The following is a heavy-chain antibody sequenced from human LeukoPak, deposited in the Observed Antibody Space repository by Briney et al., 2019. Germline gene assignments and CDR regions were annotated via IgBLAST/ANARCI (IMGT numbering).Heavy chain of an antibody. CDR3: ARDPGDYYFDY. J-gene: IGHJ4*02. CDR1: GISFSDYY. D-gene: IGHD3-10*01. V-gene: IGHV3-11*06. Sequence: GGSLRLSCAASGISFSDYYMSWIRQAPGKGLEWVSSISSSSSYIYYADSVKGRFTISRDNAKNSLYLQMNSLRAEDTAVYYCARDPGDYYFDYWGQGTLVTVSS. CDR2: ISSSSSYI.